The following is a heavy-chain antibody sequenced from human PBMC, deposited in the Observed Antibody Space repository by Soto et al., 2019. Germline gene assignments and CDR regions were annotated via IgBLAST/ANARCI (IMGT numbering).Heavy chain of an antibody. J-gene: IGHJ5*02. D-gene: IGHD3-3*01. V-gene: IGHV3-23*01. CDR1: GFTFSSYA. CDR2: ISGSGGST. CDR3: AKDYDFWSTNWFDP. Sequence: EVQLLESGGGLVQPAGSLRLSCAACGFTFSSYAMSWVRQAPGKGLEWVSAISGSGGSTYYADSVKGRFTISRDNSKNTLYLQMNSLRAEDTAVYYCAKDYDFWSTNWFDPWGQGTLVTVSS.